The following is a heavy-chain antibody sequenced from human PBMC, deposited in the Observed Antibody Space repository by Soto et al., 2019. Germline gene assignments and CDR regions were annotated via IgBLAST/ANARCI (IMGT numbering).Heavy chain of an antibody. Sequence: SETLSLTCAVCGGSISSTNWWTWVRQPPGKGLDWIGEIYHSGSTNYNPSLKSRVTISVDKSKNQFSLKLTSVTAADTAVYYCARGGTGSFDYWGQGTLVTVSS. D-gene: IGHD2-8*02. V-gene: IGHV4-4*02. J-gene: IGHJ4*02. CDR3: ARGGTGSFDY. CDR1: GGSISSTNW. CDR2: IYHSGST.